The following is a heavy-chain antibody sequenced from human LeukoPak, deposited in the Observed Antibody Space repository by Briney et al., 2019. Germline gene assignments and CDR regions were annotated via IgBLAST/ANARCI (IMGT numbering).Heavy chain of an antibody. CDR1: GGSISSSSYY. J-gene: IGHJ4*02. V-gene: IGHV4-39*07. CDR3: ARRVEVYYYDSRHGQYYFDY. CDR2: IYYSGST. D-gene: IGHD3-22*01. Sequence: PSETLSLTCTVSGGSISSSSYYWGWIRQPPGKGLEWIGSIYYSGSTYYNPSLKSRVTISVDTSKNQFSLKLSSVTAADTAVYYCARRVEVYYYDSRHGQYYFDYWGQGTLVTVSS.